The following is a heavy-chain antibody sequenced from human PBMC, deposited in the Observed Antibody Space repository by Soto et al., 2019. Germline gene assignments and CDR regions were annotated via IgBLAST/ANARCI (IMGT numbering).Heavy chain of an antibody. V-gene: IGHV4-39*01. CDR2: IYYSGST. CDR3: ARLLPRLAMVYWFDP. CDR1: GGSISSSSYY. D-gene: IGHD5-18*01. Sequence: SETLSLTFTVSGGSISSSSYYWGWIRQPPGKGLEWIGSIYYSGSTYYNPSLKSRVTISVDTSKNQFSLKLSSVTAADTAVYYCARLLPRLAMVYWFDPWGQGTLVTVSS. J-gene: IGHJ5*02.